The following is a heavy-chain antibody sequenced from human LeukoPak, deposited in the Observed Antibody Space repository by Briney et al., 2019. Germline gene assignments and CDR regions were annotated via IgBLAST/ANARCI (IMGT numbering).Heavy chain of an antibody. Sequence: SETLSLTCTVSGGAIISDNFYWGWVRQPPGKGLEWVGSINYSGTTYYNPSLRSRVSISVDTSKNQFSLKLSSVTAADTAVYYCARWEGGSYYDFDYWGQGTLVTVSS. D-gene: IGHD1-26*01. CDR1: GGAIISDNFY. V-gene: IGHV4-39*07. CDR2: INYSGTT. CDR3: ARWEGGSYYDFDY. J-gene: IGHJ4*02.